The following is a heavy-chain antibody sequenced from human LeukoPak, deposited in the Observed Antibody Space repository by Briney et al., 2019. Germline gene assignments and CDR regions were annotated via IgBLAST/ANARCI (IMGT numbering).Heavy chain of an antibody. J-gene: IGHJ4*02. Sequence: PETLSLTCTVSGGPISTSSYYWGWIRQPPGKGLEWIGSIYYSGSTYYNPSLKSRVTMSVDTSKNHFSLRLSSVTAADTAVYFCARQKITTSDYWGQGTLVTVSS. D-gene: IGHD3-22*01. V-gene: IGHV4-39*01. CDR3: ARQKITTSDY. CDR1: GGPISTSSYY. CDR2: IYYSGST.